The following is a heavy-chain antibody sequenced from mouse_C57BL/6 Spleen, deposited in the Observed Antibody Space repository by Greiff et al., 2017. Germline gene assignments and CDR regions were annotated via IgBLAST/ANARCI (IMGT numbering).Heavy chain of an antibody. V-gene: IGHV1-76*01. Sequence: VQLQESGAELVRPGASVKLSCKASGYTFTDYYINWVKQRPGQGLEWIARIYPGSGNTYYNEKFKGKAALTAEKSSSTAYMQLSSLTSEDSAVYFCARWELTGHAMDYWGQGTSVTVSS. D-gene: IGHD4-1*01. J-gene: IGHJ4*01. CDR1: GYTFTDYY. CDR3: ARWELTGHAMDY. CDR2: IYPGSGNT.